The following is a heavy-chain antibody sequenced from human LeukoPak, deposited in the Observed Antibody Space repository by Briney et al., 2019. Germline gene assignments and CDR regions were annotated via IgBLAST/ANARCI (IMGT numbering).Heavy chain of an antibody. D-gene: IGHD3-10*01. CDR3: AKSFSGTYPDLDY. V-gene: IGHV4-59*08. Sequence: SETLSLTCTVSGGSISNSYWSWIRQPPGKGPEWNGYIYDSGSTNYNPSLRSRVTISVDTSKNQISLNLTSVTAADTAVYYCAKSFSGTYPDLDYWGQGTLVTVSS. CDR2: IYDSGST. J-gene: IGHJ4*02. CDR1: GGSISNSY.